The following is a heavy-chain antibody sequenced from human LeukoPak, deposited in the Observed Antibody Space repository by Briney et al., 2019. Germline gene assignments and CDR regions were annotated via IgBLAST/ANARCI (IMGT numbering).Heavy chain of an antibody. CDR3: ARVFHDSSGYYPYYFDY. D-gene: IGHD3-22*01. J-gene: IGHJ4*02. CDR2: IYPRGGST. Sequence: ASVRVSCKASGYTFTSNYIHWVRQAPGQGLEWMGMIYPRGGSTSYAQKFQGRVTMTTDTSTSTAYMELRSLRSDDTAVYYCARVFHDSSGYYPYYFDYWGQGTLVTVSS. CDR1: GYTFTSNY. V-gene: IGHV1-46*01.